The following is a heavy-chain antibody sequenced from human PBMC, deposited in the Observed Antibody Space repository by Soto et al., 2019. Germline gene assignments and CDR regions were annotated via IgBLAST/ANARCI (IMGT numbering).Heavy chain of an antibody. J-gene: IGHJ5*02. CDR1: GYTFTSYG. V-gene: IGHV1-18*01. CDR3: ARDLVQYYYGSGRGTNWCDP. Sequence: QVQLVQSGAEVKKPGASVKVSCKASGYTFTSYGISWVRQAPGQGLEWMGWISAYNGNTNYAQKLQGRVTMTTDTSTSTAYMSLRSLRSDDTAVYYCARDLVQYYYGSGRGTNWCDPWGQGTLVTVSS. CDR2: ISAYNGNT. D-gene: IGHD3-10*01.